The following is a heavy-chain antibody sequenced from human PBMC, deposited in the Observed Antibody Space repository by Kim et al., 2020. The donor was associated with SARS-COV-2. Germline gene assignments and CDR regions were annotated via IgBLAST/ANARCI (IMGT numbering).Heavy chain of an antibody. Sequence: SETLSLTCTVSGYSISSGYYWGWIRQPPGKGLEWIGSIYHSGSTYYNPSLKSRVTISVDTSKNQFSLKLSSVTAADTAVYYCARDQSRKKRDRGRDKPYFDYWGQGTLVTVSS. J-gene: IGHJ4*02. CDR2: IYHSGST. V-gene: IGHV4-38-2*02. CDR1: GYSISSGYY. CDR3: ARDQSRKKRDRGRDKPYFDY. D-gene: IGHD3-16*01.